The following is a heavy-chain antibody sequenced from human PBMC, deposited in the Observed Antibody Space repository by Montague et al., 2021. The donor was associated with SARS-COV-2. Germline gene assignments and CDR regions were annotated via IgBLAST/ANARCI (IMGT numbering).Heavy chain of an antibody. CDR2: IYYSGST. D-gene: IGHD3-10*01. V-gene: IGHV4-39*01. Sequence: SETLSLTCSVSGGSISSSSNYWGWIRRPPGKGLEWIGNIYYSGSTYYXASLKSRVTISVDTSKNQFSLKLSSVTAADTAVYYCARRGWFGELLWGQGTLVTVSS. CDR1: GGSISSSSNY. J-gene: IGHJ4*02. CDR3: ARRGWFGELL.